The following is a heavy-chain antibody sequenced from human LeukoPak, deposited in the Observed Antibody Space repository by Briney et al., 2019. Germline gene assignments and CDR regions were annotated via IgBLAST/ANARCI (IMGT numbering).Heavy chain of an antibody. CDR2: INTDGRST. Sequence: GGSLRLSCAASGFTFSSYWMHWVRQAPGKGLVWVSHINTDGRSTGHADSVKGRFIISRDNAKNTLYLQMNSPRAEDTAVYYCARPSAAGPYFDYWGQGTLVTVSS. CDR1: GFTFSSYW. V-gene: IGHV3-74*01. CDR3: ARPSAAGPYFDY. D-gene: IGHD6-13*01. J-gene: IGHJ4*02.